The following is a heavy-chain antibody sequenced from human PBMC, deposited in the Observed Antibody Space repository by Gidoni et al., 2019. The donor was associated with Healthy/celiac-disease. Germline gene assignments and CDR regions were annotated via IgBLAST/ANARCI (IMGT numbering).Heavy chain of an antibody. CDR2: INHSGST. CDR1: GGSFSGYY. D-gene: IGHD4-17*01. J-gene: IGHJ6*02. V-gene: IGHV4-34*01. CDR3: ARVAGTVALYYYYGMDV. Sequence: QVQLQQWGAGLLKPSETLPITCAVYGGSFSGYYCSWIRQPPGQGLEWIGEINHSGSTNYNPSLKSRVTISVDTSKNQFSLKLSSVTAADTAVYYCARVAGTVALYYYYGMDVWGQGTTVTVSS.